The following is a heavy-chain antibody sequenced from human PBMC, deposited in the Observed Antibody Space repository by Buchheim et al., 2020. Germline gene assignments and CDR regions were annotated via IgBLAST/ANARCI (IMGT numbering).Heavy chain of an antibody. V-gene: IGHV4-31*03. CDR2: IYYSGTT. CDR3: ARYRSGYGLGDY. J-gene: IGHJ4*02. Sequence: QVQLQESGPGLVKPSQTLSLTCTVSGDSIDNNVYYWSWIRQHPGKGLEWIGYIYYSGTTYYNPSLQSRVTMSVDTSRNQFSLKLRSVSAADTAVYYCARYRSGYGLGDYWVQGTL. CDR1: GDSIDNNVYY. D-gene: IGHD5-12*01.